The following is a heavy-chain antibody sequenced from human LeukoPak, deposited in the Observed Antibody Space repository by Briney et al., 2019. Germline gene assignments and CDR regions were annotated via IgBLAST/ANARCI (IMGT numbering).Heavy chain of an antibody. CDR3: ARGYDILTETGWFDP. Sequence: SETLSLTCTVSGGSINSGDYYWSWIRQLPGKGLEWIGYIYYSGSTYYPPSLRSRVTISVDTSKNQFSLRLSSVTAADTAVYYCARGYDILTETGWFDPWGQGTLVTVSS. CDR2: IYYSGST. CDR1: GGSINSGDYY. J-gene: IGHJ5*02. D-gene: IGHD3-9*01. V-gene: IGHV4-31*03.